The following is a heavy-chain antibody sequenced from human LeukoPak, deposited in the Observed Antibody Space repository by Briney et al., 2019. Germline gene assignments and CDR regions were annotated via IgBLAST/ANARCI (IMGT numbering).Heavy chain of an antibody. CDR3: ARAPYTSGFYFFDP. CDR2: VYYSGST. Sequence: SETLSLTRTASGGSISSYYWSRIRQPPGKGLDWIGYVYYSGSTTYNPSLKSRVTISVDTSKNQFSLKLSSVTAADTAVYYCARAPYTSGFYFFDPWGQGTLVTVSS. V-gene: IGHV4-59*13. D-gene: IGHD3-22*01. CDR1: GGSISSYY. J-gene: IGHJ5*02.